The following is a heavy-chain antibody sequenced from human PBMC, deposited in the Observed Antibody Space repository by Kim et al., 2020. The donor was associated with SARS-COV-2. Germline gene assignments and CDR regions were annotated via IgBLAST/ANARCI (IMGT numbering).Heavy chain of an antibody. CDR1: GGSFSGYY. V-gene: IGHV4-34*01. Sequence: SETLSLTCAVYGGSFSGYYWSWIRQPPGKGLEWIGEINHSGSTNYNPSLKSRVTISVDTSKNQFSLKLSSVTAADTAVYYCARGVGYCSSTSCSNWFDP. CDR3: ARGVGYCSSTSCSNWFDP. J-gene: IGHJ5*02. D-gene: IGHD2-2*01. CDR2: INHSGST.